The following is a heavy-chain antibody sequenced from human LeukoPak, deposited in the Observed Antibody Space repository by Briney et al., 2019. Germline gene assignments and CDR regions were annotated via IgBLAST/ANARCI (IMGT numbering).Heavy chain of an antibody. V-gene: IGHV3-66*01. CDR1: GFIVSENY. CDR2: VYSGGLT. CDR3: VRDRWPGLGDF. J-gene: IGHJ6*02. D-gene: IGHD6-19*01. Sequence: GGSPRLSCAASGFIVSENYMSWARQAPGKGLEWVSTVYSGGLTFYADPVKGRFTISRDNSKNTLYLQMSSLRAEDTAVYYCVRDRWPGLGDFWGQGTTVTASS.